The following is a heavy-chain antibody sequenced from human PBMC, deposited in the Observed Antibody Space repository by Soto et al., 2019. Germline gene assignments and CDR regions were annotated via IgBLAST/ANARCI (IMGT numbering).Heavy chain of an antibody. D-gene: IGHD6-13*01. CDR2: ISSNSAYI. J-gene: IGHJ5*02. V-gene: IGHV3-21*01. CDR3: TRDASRDSSARGWFDP. CDR1: GFTFRSFT. Sequence: KPGGSLRLCCAASGFTFRSFTMNWVRQAPGKGLEWVSTISSNSAYIYYTDALRGRSTISRDNAKNSLHLQMNSLRAEDTAVYYCTRDASRDSSARGWFDPWGPGTLVTVSS.